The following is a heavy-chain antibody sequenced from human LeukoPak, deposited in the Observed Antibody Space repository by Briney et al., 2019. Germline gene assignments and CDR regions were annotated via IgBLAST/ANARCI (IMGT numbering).Heavy chain of an antibody. CDR3: ARDLTNYGSGSYDY. CDR2: IYYSGST. D-gene: IGHD3-10*01. J-gene: IGHJ4*02. V-gene: IGHV4-59*12. Sequence: SETLSLTCTVSGGSISSYYWSWIRQPPGKGLEWIGYIYYSGSTNYNPSLKSRVTISVDTSKNQFSLKLSSVTAADTAVYYCARDLTNYGSGSYDYWGQGTLVTVSS. CDR1: GGSISSYY.